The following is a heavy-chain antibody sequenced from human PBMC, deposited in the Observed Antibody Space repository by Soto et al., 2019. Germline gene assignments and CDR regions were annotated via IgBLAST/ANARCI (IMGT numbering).Heavy chain of an antibody. D-gene: IGHD3-10*01. Sequence: QVQLQQWGAALLKPSETLSLTCAVYGGSFSGYYWSWIRQPPGKGLEWIGEINDSGSTNYNPSLKSRVTISVDTSKNQFSLKLSSVTAADTAVYYCARIASVGAFDIWGQGTMVTVSS. CDR1: GGSFSGYY. CDR2: INDSGST. CDR3: ARIASVGAFDI. J-gene: IGHJ3*02. V-gene: IGHV4-34*01.